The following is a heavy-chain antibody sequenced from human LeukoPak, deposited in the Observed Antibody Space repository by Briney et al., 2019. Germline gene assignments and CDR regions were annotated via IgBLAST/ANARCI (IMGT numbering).Heavy chain of an antibody. Sequence: GGSLRLSCAASGFIFSSYAMSWARQAPGKGLEWVSGISGSGGTNTYYADSVKGRFTISRDSSKNVLYLQMNGLRAEDTAVYYCAKRLVDSCGGSSCYSVDYWGQGTLVTVSS. CDR3: AKRLVDSCGGSSCYSVDY. V-gene: IGHV3-23*01. CDR2: ISGSGGTNT. J-gene: IGHJ4*02. D-gene: IGHD2-15*01. CDR1: GFIFSSYA.